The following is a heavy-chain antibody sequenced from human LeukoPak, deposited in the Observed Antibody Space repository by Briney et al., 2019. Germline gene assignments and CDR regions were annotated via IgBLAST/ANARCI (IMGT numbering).Heavy chain of an antibody. CDR2: ISYDGSNK. J-gene: IGHJ6*02. V-gene: IGHV3-30*04. Sequence: PGRSLRLSCAASGFTFSSYAMHWVRQAPGKGLEWVAVISYDGSNKYYADSVKGRFTISRDNSKNTLYLRMNSLRAEDTAVYYCAKESIAARFNYGMDVWGQGTSVTVSS. CDR3: AKESIAARFNYGMDV. D-gene: IGHD6-6*01. CDR1: GFTFSSYA.